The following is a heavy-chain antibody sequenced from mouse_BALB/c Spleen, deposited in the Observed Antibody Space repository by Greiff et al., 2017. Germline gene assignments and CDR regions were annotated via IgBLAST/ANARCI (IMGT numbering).Heavy chain of an antibody. D-gene: IGHD1-1*01. CDR1: GYAFTNYL. V-gene: IGHV1-54*01. J-gene: IGHJ3*01. CDR2: INPGSGGT. CDR3: ARTGDYGSRGAY. Sequence: QVQLKQSGAELVRPGTSVKVSCKASGYAFTNYLIEWVKQRPGQGLEWIGVINPGSGGTNYNEKFKGKATLTADKSSSTAYMQLSSLTSDDSAVYFCARTGDYGSRGAYWGQGTLVTVSA.